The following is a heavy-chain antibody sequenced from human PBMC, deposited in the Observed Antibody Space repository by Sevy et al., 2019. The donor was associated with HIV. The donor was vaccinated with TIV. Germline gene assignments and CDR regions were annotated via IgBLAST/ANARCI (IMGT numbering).Heavy chain of an antibody. V-gene: IGHV4-4*07. D-gene: IGHD2-21*02. CDR1: GDSVTNYF. J-gene: IGHJ5*02. Sequence: ETLSLTCSVSGDSVTNYFWSWVRQPAGKGLVWIGGLYIRGNIIYNPSFKSRVTMLVDTSKNQFSLKLRSVTAADTAVYYCARDYCGGDCYYNWFDPWGQRTLVTVSS. CDR3: ARDYCGGDCYYNWFDP. CDR2: LYIRGNI.